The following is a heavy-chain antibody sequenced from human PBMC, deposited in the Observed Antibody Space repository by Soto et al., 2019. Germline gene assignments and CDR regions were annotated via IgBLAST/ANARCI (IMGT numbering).Heavy chain of an antibody. V-gene: IGHV3-23*01. CDR1: GFTFSSYA. Sequence: EVHLLESGGGLVQPGGSLRLSCAASGFTFSSYAMSWVRQAPGKGLEWVSVSSGGGFMTYYADSVKGRFTVSRDNSKKTGYLQMKGLRDEDTAVYYCAKDGGGGPTVKNYYYYGMDVWGQGTTVTVSS. CDR2: SSGGGFMT. D-gene: IGHD4-4*01. J-gene: IGHJ6*02. CDR3: AKDGGGGPTVKNYYYYGMDV.